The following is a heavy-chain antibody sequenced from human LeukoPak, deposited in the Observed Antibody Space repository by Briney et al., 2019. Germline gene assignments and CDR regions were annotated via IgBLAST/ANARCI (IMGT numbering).Heavy chain of an antibody. J-gene: IGHJ4*02. D-gene: IGHD3-22*01. CDR3: AKAFTMIVVVITSDFDY. CDR2: SSGSGGST. V-gene: IGHV3-23*01. Sequence: GGSLRLSCAASGFTFSSYAMSWVRQAPGKGLEWVSASSGSGGSTYYADSVKGRFTISRDNSKNTLYLQMNSLRAEDTAVYYCAKAFTMIVVVITSDFDYWGQGTLVSVSS. CDR1: GFTFSSYA.